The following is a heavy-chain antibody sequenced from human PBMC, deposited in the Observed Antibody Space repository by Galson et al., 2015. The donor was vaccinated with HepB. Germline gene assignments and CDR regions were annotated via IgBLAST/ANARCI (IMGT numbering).Heavy chain of an antibody. J-gene: IGHJ4*02. CDR3: ARAVLPIMGLYYFDY. Sequence: ETLSLTCTVSGGSVSSGSYYWSWIRQPPGKGLEWIGYIYYSGSTNYNPSPKSRVTISIDTSKNQFSLKLSSVTAADTAVYYCARAVLPIMGLYYFDYWGQGTLVTVSS. V-gene: IGHV4-61*01. CDR1: GGSVSSGSYY. D-gene: IGHD2-8*01. CDR2: IYYSGST.